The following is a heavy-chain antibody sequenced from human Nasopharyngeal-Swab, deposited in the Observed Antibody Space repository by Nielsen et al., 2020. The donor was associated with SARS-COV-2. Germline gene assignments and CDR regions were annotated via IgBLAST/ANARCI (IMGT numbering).Heavy chain of an antibody. D-gene: IGHD5-18*01. J-gene: IGHJ4*02. CDR3: TRDRIVDTAMVRTLSGFDH. CDR2: FITSISYI. V-gene: IGHV3-21*01. CDR1: GFTFNSYP. Sequence: GGSLRPSCPPSGFTFNSYPMTWVRQPPGKGLDWVSSFITSISYIYYADSVKCRFTISRDNAKKSVFLQMTSLRAEDTAVYYCTRDRIVDTAMVRTLSGFDHRGQGTQVTVTS.